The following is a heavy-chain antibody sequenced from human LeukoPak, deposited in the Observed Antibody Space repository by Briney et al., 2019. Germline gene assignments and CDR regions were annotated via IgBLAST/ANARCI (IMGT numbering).Heavy chain of an antibody. CDR1: GGSFSGYY. V-gene: IGHV4-34*01. Sequence: SETLSLTCAVYGGSFSGYYWSWIRQPPGKGLEWIGEINHSGSTNYNPSLKSRVTISVDTSKNQFSLKLSSVTAAGTAVYYCARGRGSGSYYYYYYYMDVWGKGTTVTVSS. D-gene: IGHD3-10*01. J-gene: IGHJ6*03. CDR2: INHSGST. CDR3: ARGRGSGSYYYYYYYMDV.